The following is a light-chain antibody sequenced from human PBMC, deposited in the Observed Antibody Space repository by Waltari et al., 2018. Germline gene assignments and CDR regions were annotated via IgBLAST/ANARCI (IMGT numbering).Light chain of an antibody. J-gene: IGKJ4*01. V-gene: IGKV4-1*01. Sequence: IVMTQSPGSLAVSLGERATINCKSSRSVLYSSNNKNYLAWYQQKPGQPPKLLIYWASTRESGVPDRVSGSGSGTDFTLTISGLQAEDVAVYYCQQYYSTPLTFGGGTKVEIE. CDR1: RSVLYSSNNKNY. CDR2: WAS. CDR3: QQYYSTPLT.